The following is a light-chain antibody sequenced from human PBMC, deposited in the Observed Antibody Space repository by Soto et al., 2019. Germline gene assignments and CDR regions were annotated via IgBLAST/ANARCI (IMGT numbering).Light chain of an antibody. CDR3: NSRTSSDSWV. CDR1: SSDVGAYNY. Sequence: QSVLAQPASVSGSPGQSITISCTGTSSDVGAYNYVSWYQQYPGKAPKLMIYDVNNRPSGVSNRFSGSKSDNTASLTISGPQADDEADYYCNSRTSSDSWVFGGGTKLTVL. J-gene: IGLJ2*01. CDR2: DVN. V-gene: IGLV2-14*03.